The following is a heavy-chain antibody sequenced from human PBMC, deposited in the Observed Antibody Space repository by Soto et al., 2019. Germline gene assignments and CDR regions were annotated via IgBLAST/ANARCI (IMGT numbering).Heavy chain of an antibody. CDR3: ARGGRLLRFLEWSPEKLRYYYYMDV. D-gene: IGHD3-3*01. J-gene: IGHJ6*03. Sequence: PSETLSLTCTVSGGSISSSSYYWGWIRQPPGKGLEWIGSIYYSGSTNYNPSLKSRVTISVDTSKNQFSLKLSSVTAADTAVYYCARGGRLLRFLEWSPEKLRYYYYMDVWGKGTTVTVSS. CDR1: GGSISSSSYY. V-gene: IGHV4-39*07. CDR2: IYYSGST.